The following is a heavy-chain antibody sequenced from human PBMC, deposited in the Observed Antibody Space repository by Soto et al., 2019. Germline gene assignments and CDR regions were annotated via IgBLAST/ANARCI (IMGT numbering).Heavy chain of an antibody. CDR1: GGSISSYY. Sequence: SETLSLTCTVSGGSISSYYWSWIRQPPGKGLEWIGYIYYSGSTNYNPSLKSRVTISVDTSKNQFSLKLSSVTAADTAVYYCARGGGVRPYYYYYYYMDVWGKGTTVTVSS. J-gene: IGHJ6*03. V-gene: IGHV4-59*01. CDR3: ARGGGVRPYYYYYYYMDV. D-gene: IGHD1-1*01. CDR2: IYYSGST.